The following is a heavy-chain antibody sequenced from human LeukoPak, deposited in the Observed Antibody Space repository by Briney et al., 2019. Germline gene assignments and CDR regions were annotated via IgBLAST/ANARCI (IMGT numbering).Heavy chain of an antibody. Sequence: GGSLRLSCAASGCGFSNHGMNWVRQAPGKGLEWLSSISSSSSYIYYADSVKGRFTISRDNAKNSLYLQMNSLRAEDTAVYYCARPGLRYFDSRFDYWGQGTLVTVSS. D-gene: IGHD3-9*01. CDR1: GCGFSNHG. CDR2: ISSSSSYI. J-gene: IGHJ4*02. CDR3: ARPGLRYFDSRFDY. V-gene: IGHV3-21*01.